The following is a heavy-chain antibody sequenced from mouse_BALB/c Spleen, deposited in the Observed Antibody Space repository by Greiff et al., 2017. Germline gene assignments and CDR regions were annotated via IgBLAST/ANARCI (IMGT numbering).Heavy chain of an antibody. CDR2: IYPGDGDT. Sequence: VKLKQSGAELARPGASVKLSCKASGYTFTSYWMQWVKQRPGQGLEWIGAIYPGDGDTRYTQKFKGKATLTADKSSSTAYMQLSSLASEDSAVYYCARGNSLEYWGQGTTLTVSS. J-gene: IGHJ2*01. D-gene: IGHD1-2*01. V-gene: IGHV1-87*01. CDR1: GYTFTSYW. CDR3: ARGNSLEY.